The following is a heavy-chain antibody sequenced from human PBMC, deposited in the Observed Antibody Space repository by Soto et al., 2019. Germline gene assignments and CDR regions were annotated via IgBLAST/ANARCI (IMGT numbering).Heavy chain of an antibody. CDR2: MNPNSGNT. CDR3: ARGGKRSDFCSGYWSYYYYGMDV. CDR1: GYTFTSYD. J-gene: IGHJ6*02. V-gene: IGHV1-8*01. Sequence: ASVKVSCKASGYTFTSYDINWVRQATGQGLEWMGWMNPNSGNTGSAQKFQGRVTMTRNTYISTAYMELSSLRSEDTAVYYCARGGKRSDFCSGYWSYYYYGMDVWGQGTTVTVSS. D-gene: IGHD3-3*01.